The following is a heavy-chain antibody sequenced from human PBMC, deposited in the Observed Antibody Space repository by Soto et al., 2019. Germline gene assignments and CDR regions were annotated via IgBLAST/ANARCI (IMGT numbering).Heavy chain of an antibody. V-gene: IGHV3-21*01. CDR3: ASTHISSSSFWFDP. CDR2: ISSSSSYI. J-gene: IGHJ5*02. CDR1: GFTFSSYS. Sequence: GGSLRLSCAASGFTFSSYSMNWVRQAPGKGLEWVSSISSSSSYIYYADSVKGRFTTSRDNAKNSLYLQMNSLRAEDTAVYYCASTHISSSSFWFDPWGQGTLVTVSS. D-gene: IGHD6-6*01.